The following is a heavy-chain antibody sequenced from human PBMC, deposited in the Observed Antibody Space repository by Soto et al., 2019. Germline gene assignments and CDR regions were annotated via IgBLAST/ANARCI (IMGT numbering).Heavy chain of an antibody. CDR3: AKGGEYWYFDL. D-gene: IGHD3-10*01. V-gene: IGHV3-23*01. CDR2: ISGSGEST. J-gene: IGHJ2*01. Sequence: EMQLLDSGGGLVQPGGSLRLSCAASGFTFGSYSISWIRQPPGKGLEWFATISGSGESTYYADSVKGRFTISRDNSKNTLYLQMNSLRAEDTAVYHCAKGGEYWYFDLWGRGTLVTVSS. CDR1: GFTFGSYS.